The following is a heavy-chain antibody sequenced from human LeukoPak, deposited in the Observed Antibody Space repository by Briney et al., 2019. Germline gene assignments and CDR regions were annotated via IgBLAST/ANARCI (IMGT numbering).Heavy chain of an antibody. Sequence: GGSLRLSCAASGFTVSSNYMSWVRQAPGKXLEWVSVIYSGGSTYYADSVKGRFTISRDNSKNTLYLQMNSLRAEDTAVYYCARIGYDFWSGYYPFDYWGQGTLVTVSS. J-gene: IGHJ4*02. D-gene: IGHD3-3*01. CDR2: IYSGGST. CDR1: GFTVSSNY. V-gene: IGHV3-53*01. CDR3: ARIGYDFWSGYYPFDY.